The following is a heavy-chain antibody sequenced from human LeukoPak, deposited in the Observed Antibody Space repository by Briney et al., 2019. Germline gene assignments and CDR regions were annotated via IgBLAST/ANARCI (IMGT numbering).Heavy chain of an antibody. CDR3: ARSAAAGTNPTDY. D-gene: IGHD6-13*01. CDR1: GFTVDDYA. V-gene: IGHV3-9*01. CDR2: ISWNSGSI. J-gene: IGHJ4*02. Sequence: GGSLRLSCAASGFTVDDYAMHWVRQAPGKGLEWVSGISWNSGSIGYADSVKGRFTISRDNAKNSLYLQMNSLRAEDTALYYCARSAAAGTNPTDYWGQGTLVTVSS.